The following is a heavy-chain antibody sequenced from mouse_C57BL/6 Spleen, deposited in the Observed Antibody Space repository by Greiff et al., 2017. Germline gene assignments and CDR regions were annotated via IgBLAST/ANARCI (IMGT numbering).Heavy chain of an antibody. Sequence: EVHLVESGGGLVKPGGSLKLSCAASGFTFSDYGMHWVRQAPEKGLEWVAYISSGSSTIYYADTVKGRFTISRDNAKNTLFLQMTSLRSEDTAMYYCARQDGYYVEYYAMDYWGQGTSVTVSS. CDR2: ISSGSSTI. D-gene: IGHD2-3*01. J-gene: IGHJ4*01. CDR3: ARQDGYYVEYYAMDY. V-gene: IGHV5-17*01. CDR1: GFTFSDYG.